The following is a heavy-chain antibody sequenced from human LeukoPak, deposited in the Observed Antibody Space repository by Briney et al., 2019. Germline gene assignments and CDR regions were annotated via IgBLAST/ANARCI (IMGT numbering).Heavy chain of an antibody. D-gene: IGHD5-12*01. CDR3: ARATSPIAYDWNS. J-gene: IGHJ4*02. CDR1: GYTFTSYG. CDR2: IDPSGPSV. V-gene: IGHV1-46*01. Sequence: GASVKVSCKASGYTFTSYGISWVRQAPGQGLQWMGIIDPSGPSVTYAQIFQGRLIVTRDTSTSTVYMQLSSLRSEDTAMYYCARATSPIAYDWNSWGQGTLVTVSS.